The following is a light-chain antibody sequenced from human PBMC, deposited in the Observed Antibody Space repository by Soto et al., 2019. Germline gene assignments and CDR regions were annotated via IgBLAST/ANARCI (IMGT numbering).Light chain of an antibody. J-gene: IGLJ2*01. CDR2: DVS. V-gene: IGLV2-11*01. CDR3: CSYAGSANV. Sequence: QSALTQPRSVSGSPGQSVTISCTGTSSDVGGYDYVSWYQHHPGNAPKLMIYDVSKRPSGVPDRFSGSKSGNTASLTISGLRAEDEADYYCCSYAGSANVFGGGTKLTVL. CDR1: SSDVGGYDY.